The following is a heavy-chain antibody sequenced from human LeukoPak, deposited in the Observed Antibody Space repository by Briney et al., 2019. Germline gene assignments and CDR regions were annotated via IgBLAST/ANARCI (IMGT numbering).Heavy chain of an antibody. Sequence: GGSLRLSCAASGFTFSSYAMSWVRQAPGKGLEWVSAISGSGGNTYYADSVKGRFTISRDNSKNTLFLQMNSLRAEDTAVYYCAKASNPVSHFDHWAREAWSPSRQ. CDR1: GFTFSSYA. D-gene: IGHD4-17*01. CDR3: AKASNPVSHFDH. CDR2: ISGSGGNT. V-gene: IGHV3-23*01. J-gene: IGHJ4*02.